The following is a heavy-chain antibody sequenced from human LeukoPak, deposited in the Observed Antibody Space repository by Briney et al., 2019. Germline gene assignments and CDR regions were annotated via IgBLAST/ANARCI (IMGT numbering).Heavy chain of an antibody. CDR3: ARGDPSCTSASCYNY. V-gene: IGHV1-2*02. D-gene: IGHD2-2*01. CDR2: INPNSGGT. Sequence: GASVKVSCKASGYTFTGYYMHWVRQAPGQGLEWMGWINPNSGGTNYAQKFQGRVTMTRNTSISTAYMELSSLTSEDTAMYYCARGDPSCTSASCYNYWGQGTPVTVSS. CDR1: GYTFTGYY. J-gene: IGHJ4*02.